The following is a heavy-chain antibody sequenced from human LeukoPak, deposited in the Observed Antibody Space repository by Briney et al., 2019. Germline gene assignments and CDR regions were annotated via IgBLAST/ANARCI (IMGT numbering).Heavy chain of an antibody. CDR3: ARPKEDDWGSHDY. CDR2: ISRSSSYM. J-gene: IGHJ4*02. Sequence: GGSLRLSCAASGFSFSSYSMNWVRQAPGKGLEWVSSISRSSSYMYYADSVKGRFTISRDNAKNSLYLQMNSLRAGDTAVYYCARPKEDDWGSHDYWGQGTLVTVSS. V-gene: IGHV3-21*01. CDR1: GFSFSSYS. D-gene: IGHD7-27*01.